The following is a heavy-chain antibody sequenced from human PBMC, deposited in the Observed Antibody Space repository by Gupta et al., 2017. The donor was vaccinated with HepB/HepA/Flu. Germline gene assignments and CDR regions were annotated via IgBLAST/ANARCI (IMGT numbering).Heavy chain of an antibody. D-gene: IGHD6-19*01. Sequence: QVQLVESGGGVVQPGRSLRLSCAASGFTFSSYGMHWVRQAPGKGLEWVAVISYDGSNKYYADSVKGRFTISRDNSKNTLYLQMNSLRAEETAVYYCAKVVAVAGGALRGGMDVWGQGTTVTVSS. CDR1: GFTFSSYG. CDR3: AKVVAVAGGALRGGMDV. V-gene: IGHV3-30*18. CDR2: ISYDGSNK. J-gene: IGHJ6*02.